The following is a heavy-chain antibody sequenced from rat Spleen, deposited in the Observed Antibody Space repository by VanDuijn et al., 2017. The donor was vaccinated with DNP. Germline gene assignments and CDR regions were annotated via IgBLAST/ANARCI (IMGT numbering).Heavy chain of an antibody. D-gene: IGHD5-1*01. Sequence: EVQLQESGPGLVKPSQSLSLTCSVTGYSITRNYWAWIRKGPGNKMEWMGYISYSGSTSYNPSLKSRISITRDTSKNQFFLQLNSVTTEDTATYYCATLWEGFAYWGQGTLVTVSS. CDR1: GYSITRNY. CDR2: ISYSGST. CDR3: ATLWEGFAY. J-gene: IGHJ3*01. V-gene: IGHV3-1*01.